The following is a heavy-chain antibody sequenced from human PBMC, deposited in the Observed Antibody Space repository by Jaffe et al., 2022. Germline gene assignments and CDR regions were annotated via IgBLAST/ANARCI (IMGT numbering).Heavy chain of an antibody. Sequence: QVQLQESGPGLVKPSETLSLTCTVSGGSISSYYWSWIRQPPGKGLEWIGYIYYSGSTNYNPSLKSRVTISVDTSKNQFSLKLSSVTAADTAVYYCARVTRYYYYYMDVWGKGTTVTVSS. CDR2: IYYSGST. CDR3: ARVTRYYYYYMDV. D-gene: IGHD3-3*01. CDR1: GGSISSYY. J-gene: IGHJ6*03. V-gene: IGHV4-59*01.